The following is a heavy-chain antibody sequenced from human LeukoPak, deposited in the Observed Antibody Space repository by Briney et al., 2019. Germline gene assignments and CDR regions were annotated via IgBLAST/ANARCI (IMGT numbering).Heavy chain of an antibody. D-gene: IGHD3-22*01. CDR1: GGSISSSSYY. V-gene: IGHV4-39*07. Sequence: SETLSLTCTVSGGSISSSSYYWGWIRQPPGKGLEWIGSIYYSGSTYYNPSLKSRVTISVDTSKNQFSLKLSSVTAADTAVYYCARTYYYDSSGYYLGYYYYYMDVWGKGTTVTVSS. CDR2: IYYSGST. CDR3: ARTYYYDSSGYYLGYYYYYMDV. J-gene: IGHJ6*03.